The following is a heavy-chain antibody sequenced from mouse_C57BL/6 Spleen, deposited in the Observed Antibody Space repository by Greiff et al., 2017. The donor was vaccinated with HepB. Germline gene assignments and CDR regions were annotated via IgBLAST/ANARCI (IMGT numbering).Heavy chain of an antibody. CDR1: GFTFSNYW. Sequence: EVMLVESGGGLVQPGGSMKLSCVASGFTFSNYWMNWVRQSPEKGLEWVAQIRLKSDNYATHYAESVKGRFTISRDDSKSIVYLQMNNLRAEYTGIYYCTGLYDGGMDYWGQGTSVTVSS. J-gene: IGHJ4*01. CDR3: TGLYDGGMDY. CDR2: IRLKSDNYAT. D-gene: IGHD2-3*01. V-gene: IGHV6-3*01.